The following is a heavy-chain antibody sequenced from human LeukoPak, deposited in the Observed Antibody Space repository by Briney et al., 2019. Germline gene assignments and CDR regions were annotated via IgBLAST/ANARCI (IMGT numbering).Heavy chain of an antibody. Sequence: SQTLSLTCTVSGGSISSGGYYWSWIRQHPGKGLEWIGYIYYSGSTYYNPSLKSRVTISVDTSKNQFSLKLSSVTAADTAVYYCARAEYDSSGYLYFDYWGQGTLVTVSS. CDR1: GGSISSGGYY. J-gene: IGHJ4*02. D-gene: IGHD3-22*01. CDR3: ARAEYDSSGYLYFDY. CDR2: IYYSGST. V-gene: IGHV4-31*03.